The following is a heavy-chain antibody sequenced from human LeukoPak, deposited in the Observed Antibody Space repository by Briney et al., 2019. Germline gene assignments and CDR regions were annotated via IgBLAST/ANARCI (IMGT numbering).Heavy chain of an antibody. Sequence: SETLSLTCTVSGGSISSYYWSWIRQPPGKGLEWIGYIYYSGSTNYNPSLKSRVTISVDTSKNQFSLTLSSVTAADTAVYYCASRDYGGTHFDYWGQGTLVTVSS. CDR1: GGSISSYY. CDR2: IYYSGST. V-gene: IGHV4-59*01. CDR3: ASRDYGGTHFDY. D-gene: IGHD4-23*01. J-gene: IGHJ4*02.